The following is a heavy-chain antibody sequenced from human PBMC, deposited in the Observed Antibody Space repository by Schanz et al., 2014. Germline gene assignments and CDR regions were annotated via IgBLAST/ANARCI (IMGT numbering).Heavy chain of an antibody. Sequence: EAQLLDSGGGLAQPGGSLRLSCAASGFTFSSHWMHWVRQDPGKGLVWVARINSVGSNTYYADSVKGRFTISRDNSKNTLYLQMNSLRAEDTAVYYCAKDRSWDYDSSGYFDYWGQGTLVTVSS. J-gene: IGHJ4*02. CDR3: AKDRSWDYDSSGYFDY. D-gene: IGHD3-22*01. CDR1: GFTFSSHW. CDR2: INSVGSNT. V-gene: IGHV3-74*01.